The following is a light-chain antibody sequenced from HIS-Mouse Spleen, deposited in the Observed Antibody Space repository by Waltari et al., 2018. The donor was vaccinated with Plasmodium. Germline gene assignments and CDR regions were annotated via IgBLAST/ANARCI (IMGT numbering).Light chain of an antibody. Sequence: TQSPATLSVSPGESATLSCSASQSVSSNLAWYQQHPGKAPKLMIYEVSKRPSGVPDRFSGSKSGNTASLTVSGLQAEDEADYYCSSYAGSNNLVFGGGTKLTVL. CDR3: SSYAGSNNLV. V-gene: IGLV2-8*01. CDR1: SQSVSSNL. J-gene: IGLJ2*01. CDR2: EVS.